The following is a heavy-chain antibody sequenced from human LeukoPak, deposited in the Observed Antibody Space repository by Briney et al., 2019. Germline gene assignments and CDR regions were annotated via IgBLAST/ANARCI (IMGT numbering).Heavy chain of an antibody. CDR1: GFTFSSYW. CDR3: ARDPYSGNYGDYYYYYMDV. Sequence: GGSLRLSCAASGFTFSSYWMSWVRQAPGKGLEWVANIFQDGNDKYYVDSVKGRFTISRDNAKNSLYLQLNSLRVEDTAVYYCARDPYSGNYGDYYYYYMDVWGKGTTVTISS. J-gene: IGHJ6*03. V-gene: IGHV3-7*01. D-gene: IGHD1-26*01. CDR2: IFQDGNDK.